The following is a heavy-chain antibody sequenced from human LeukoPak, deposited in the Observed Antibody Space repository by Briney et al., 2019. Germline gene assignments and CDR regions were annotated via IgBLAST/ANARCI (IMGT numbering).Heavy chain of an antibody. V-gene: IGHV3-30*12. D-gene: IGHD3-22*01. CDR1: GLTFSSYG. CDR2: VSYDGSNK. CDR3: ARVATAYYYDSSGYSDFDY. Sequence: GGSPRLSCAASGLTFSSYGMHWVRQAPGKGLDWVSVVSYDGSNKYYADSVKGRFTISRDNAKNSLYLQMNSLRAEDTAVYYCARVATAYYYDSSGYSDFDYWGQGTLVTVSS. J-gene: IGHJ4*02.